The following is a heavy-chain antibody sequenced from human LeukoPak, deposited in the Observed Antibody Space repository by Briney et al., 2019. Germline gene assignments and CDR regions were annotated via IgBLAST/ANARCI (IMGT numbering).Heavy chain of an antibody. V-gene: IGHV4-38-2*01. CDR3: ARVPAMTFNWFDP. Sequence: SETLSLTCAVSGYSIGSGYYWAWIRQPPGKGLEWIASIYHSGTAYSNPSLQSRVTLSVDTSKNQFSLKVSSVTAADTAVYYCARVPAMTFNWFDPWGQGTLVTVSS. J-gene: IGHJ5*02. CDR2: IYHSGTA. CDR1: GYSIGSGYY. D-gene: IGHD2-21*02.